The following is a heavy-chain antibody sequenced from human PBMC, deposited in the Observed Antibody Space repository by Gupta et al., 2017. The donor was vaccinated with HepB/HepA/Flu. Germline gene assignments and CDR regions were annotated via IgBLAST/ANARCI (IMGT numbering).Heavy chain of an antibody. CDR3: ARVNSFYYYYMDV. CDR1: GFTFSSCG. D-gene: IGHD2/OR15-2a*01. Sequence: VPLVESGGGVVQPGRSVRLSCAASGFTFSSCGMHWVRQAPGKGLEWVAVIWYDGSNKYYADSVKGRFTISRDNSKNTLYLQMNSLRAEDTAVYYCARVNSFYYYYMDVWGKGTTVTVSS. V-gene: IGHV3-33*01. J-gene: IGHJ6*03. CDR2: IWYDGSNK.